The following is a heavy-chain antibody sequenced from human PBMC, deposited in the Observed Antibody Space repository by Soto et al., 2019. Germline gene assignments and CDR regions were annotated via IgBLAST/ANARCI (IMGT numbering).Heavy chain of an antibody. Sequence: PSETLSLTCTVSGGSISSYYWSWIRQPPGKGLDWIGYIYYSGSTNYNPSLKSRVTISVDTSKNQFSLKLSSVTAADTAVYYCANYPGTGYSSGGYAPDGYYFDYWGQGTLVTVSS. CDR2: IYYSGST. CDR1: GGSISSYY. J-gene: IGHJ4*02. V-gene: IGHV4-59*01. CDR3: ANYPGTGYSSGGYAPDGYYFDY. D-gene: IGHD6-19*01.